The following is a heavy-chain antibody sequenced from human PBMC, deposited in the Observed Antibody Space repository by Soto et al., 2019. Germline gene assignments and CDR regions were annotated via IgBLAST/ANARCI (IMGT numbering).Heavy chain of an antibody. V-gene: IGHV1-8*01. CDR1: GYTFTSYD. J-gene: IGHJ3*02. CDR2: MNPNSGNT. CDR3: ARKWTVGFDYDFWSGYSHDALDI. D-gene: IGHD3-3*01. Sequence: ASVKVSCKASGYTFTSYDINWVRQATGQGLEWMGWMNPNSGNTGYAQKFQGRVTMTRNTSISTAYMELSSLRSEDTAVYYCARKWTVGFDYDFWSGYSHDALDIWGQGTMVTVSS.